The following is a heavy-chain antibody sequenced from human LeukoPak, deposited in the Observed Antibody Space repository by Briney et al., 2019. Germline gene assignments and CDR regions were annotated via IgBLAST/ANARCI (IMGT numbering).Heavy chain of an antibody. CDR3: ARGVGSSSWDDYFDY. Sequence: PSETLSLTCTVSGGSISSSSYYWGWIRQPPGKGLEWIGSIYYSGSPYYNPSLKSRVTISVDTSKNQFSLKLSSVTAADTAVYYCARGVGSSSWDDYFDYWGQGTLVTVSS. CDR1: GGSISSSSYY. J-gene: IGHJ4*02. D-gene: IGHD6-13*01. V-gene: IGHV4-39*07. CDR2: IYYSGSP.